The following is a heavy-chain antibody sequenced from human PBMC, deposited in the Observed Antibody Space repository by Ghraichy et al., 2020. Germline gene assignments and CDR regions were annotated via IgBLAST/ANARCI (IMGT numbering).Heavy chain of an antibody. V-gene: IGHV3-30*18. D-gene: IGHD3-10*01. J-gene: IGHJ4*02. Sequence: GESLNISCAATGFTFKNYGMHWVRQAPGKGLEWVAVISFNGSNQYYADSVKGRFTISRDNSKNTLYLQMNSLRPEDTAVYLCAKDTRLLLWVGDFLGDFGFGSWGQGTRVTVAS. CDR3: AKDTRLLLWVGDFLGDFGFGS. CDR2: ISFNGSNQ. CDR1: GFTFKNYG.